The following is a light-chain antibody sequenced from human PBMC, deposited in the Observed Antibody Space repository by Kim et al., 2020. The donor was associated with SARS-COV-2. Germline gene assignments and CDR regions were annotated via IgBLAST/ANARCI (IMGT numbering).Light chain of an antibody. CDR1: GGSIPGNY. V-gene: IGLV6-57*03. CDR2: EDN. J-gene: IGLJ2*01. Sequence: GKTLPTASTPSGGSIPGNYVQWSQRRRGRAPATVIYEDNQRPSGVPDRFSGSIDSSSNSASLTISGLKTEDEADYYCQSCDSSTVVFGGGTQLTVL. CDR3: QSCDSSTVV.